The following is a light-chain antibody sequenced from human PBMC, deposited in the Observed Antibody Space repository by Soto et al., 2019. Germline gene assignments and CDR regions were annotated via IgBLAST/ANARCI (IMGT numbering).Light chain of an antibody. CDR2: DAS. J-gene: IGKJ5*01. CDR1: QSISSSY. V-gene: IGKV3D-20*02. CDR3: QQRSNFIT. Sequence: EIVLTQSPGTLSLSPGKRATLSCRASQSISSSYLAWYQQRPGQAPRLLIYDASNRATGIPARFSDSGSGTDFTLTISSLESEDFAVYYCQQRSNFITFGQGTRLEIK.